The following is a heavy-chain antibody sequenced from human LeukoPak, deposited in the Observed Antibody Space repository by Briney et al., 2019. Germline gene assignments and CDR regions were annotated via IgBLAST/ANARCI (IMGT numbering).Heavy chain of an antibody. J-gene: IGHJ4*02. V-gene: IGHV3-30*02. CDR3: AKDGYNYYVDC. CDR1: GFTFSSYG. D-gene: IGHD5-24*01. CDR2: IGYDGSNK. Sequence: GGSLRLSCVASGFTFSSYGIHWVRQAPGKGLEWVAFIGYDGSNKYYRDSVKGRFTISRDNSKNTLYLQMNSLRAEDTAVYYCAKDGYNYYVDCWGQGTLVTVSS.